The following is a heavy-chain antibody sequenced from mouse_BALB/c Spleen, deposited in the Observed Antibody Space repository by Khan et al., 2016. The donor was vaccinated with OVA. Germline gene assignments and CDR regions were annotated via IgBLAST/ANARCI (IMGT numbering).Heavy chain of an antibody. CDR2: INPSSGYT. CDR1: GYTFTSYT. CDR3: ARDGAYYRNDGWFAY. D-gene: IGHD2-14*01. V-gene: IGHV1-4*01. J-gene: IGHJ3*01. Sequence: VQLQQSGAELARPGASVKMSCKASGYTFTSYTIHWIKQRPGQGLEWIGYINPSSGYTNYNQKFKDKATLTADKSSTTAYMQLSSLTSDDSAVYYCARDGAYYRNDGWFAYSGQGTLVTVSA.